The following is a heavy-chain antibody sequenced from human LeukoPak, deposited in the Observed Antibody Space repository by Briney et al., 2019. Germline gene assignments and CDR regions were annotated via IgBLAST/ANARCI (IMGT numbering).Heavy chain of an antibody. CDR2: IYPYDSDT. CDR1: GYSFISHW. Sequence: GESLKISCKASGYSFISHWIGWVGQRPGQGLEFMGIIYPYDSDTKYSPSLQGQVTISVDKSISITYLQWRSLKASDTAMYYCARRGFNTRAFDYWGQGTLVTVSS. CDR3: ARRGFNTRAFDY. V-gene: IGHV5-51*01. D-gene: IGHD6-25*01. J-gene: IGHJ4*02.